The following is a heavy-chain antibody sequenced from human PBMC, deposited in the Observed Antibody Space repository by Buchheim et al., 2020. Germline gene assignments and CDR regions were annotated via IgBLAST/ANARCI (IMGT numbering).Heavy chain of an antibody. J-gene: IGHJ6*02. V-gene: IGHV4-34*01. CDR2: INHSGST. Sequence: QVQLQQWGAGLLKPSETLSLTCAVYGGSFSGYYWSWIRQPPGKGLEWIGEINHSGSTNYNPSLKSRVTISVDTSKNQFSLKLSSVTAADTAVYYCARDSLTYDFWSGYSPYYYYGMDVWGQGTT. CDR3: ARDSLTYDFWSGYSPYYYYGMDV. CDR1: GGSFSGYY. D-gene: IGHD3-3*01.